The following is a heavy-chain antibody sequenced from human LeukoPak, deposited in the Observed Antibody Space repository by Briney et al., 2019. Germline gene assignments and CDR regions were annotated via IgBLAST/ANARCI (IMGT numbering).Heavy chain of an antibody. CDR2: IKQDGSEK. J-gene: IGHJ4*02. Sequence: PGGSLRLSCAASGFTFSSYSMNWVRQAPGKGLEWVANIKQDGSEKYYVDSVKGRFTISRDNAKNSLYLQMNSLRAEDTAVYYCARARWLQWGDQFDYWGQGTLVTVSS. V-gene: IGHV3-7*01. CDR1: GFTFSSYS. D-gene: IGHD5-24*01. CDR3: ARARWLQWGDQFDY.